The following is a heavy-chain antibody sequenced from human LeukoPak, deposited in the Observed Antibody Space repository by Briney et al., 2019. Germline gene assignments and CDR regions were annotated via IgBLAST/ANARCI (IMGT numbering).Heavy chain of an antibody. CDR2: IYHSGST. CDR1: GVSISSGGYS. CDR3: ARERAAAFDY. J-gene: IGHJ4*02. Sequence: SETLSLTCAVSGVSISSGGYSWSWIRQPPGKGLEWIGYIYHSGSTYYNPSLKSRVTISVDRSKNQFSLKLSSVTAAGTAVYYCARERAAAFDYWGQGTLVTVSS. V-gene: IGHV4-30-2*01. D-gene: IGHD6-13*01.